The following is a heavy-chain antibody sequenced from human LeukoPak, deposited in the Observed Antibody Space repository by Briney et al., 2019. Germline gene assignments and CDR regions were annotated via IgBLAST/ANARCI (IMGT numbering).Heavy chain of an antibody. J-gene: IGHJ4*02. D-gene: IGHD6-13*01. CDR2: INSDGSST. CDR3: ARPRLTIAASGPHLDYFDY. Sequence: PGGSLRLSCAASGFTFSSYWMHWVRQAPGKGLVWVSRINSDGSSTSYADSVKGRFTISRDNAKNTLYLQMNSLRAEDTAVYYCARPRLTIAASGPHLDYFDYWGQGTLVTVSS. V-gene: IGHV3-74*01. CDR1: GFTFSSYW.